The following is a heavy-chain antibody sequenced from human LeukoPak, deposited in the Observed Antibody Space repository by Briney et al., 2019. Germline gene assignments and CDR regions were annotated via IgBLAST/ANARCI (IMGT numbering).Heavy chain of an antibody. V-gene: IGHV4-59*04. CDR1: GGSISSYY. CDR2: IYHSGST. J-gene: IGHJ4*02. D-gene: IGHD3-10*01. CDR3: ASMVRGVVDY. Sequence: PSETLSLTCTVSGGSISSYYWSWIRQPPGKGLEWIGSIYHSGSTYYNPSLKSRVTISVDTSKNQFSLKLSSVTAADTAVYYCASMVRGVVDYWGQGTLVTVSS.